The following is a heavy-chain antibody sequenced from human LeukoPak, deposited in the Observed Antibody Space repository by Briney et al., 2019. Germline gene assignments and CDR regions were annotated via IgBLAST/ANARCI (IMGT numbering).Heavy chain of an antibody. Sequence: GGSLRLSCAASGFTFSSYAMSWVRQAPGKGLEWASAISGSGGSTYYADSVKGRFTISRDNSKNTLYLQMNSLRAEDTAVYYCAKTVRGSWYCLDYWGQGTLVTVSS. V-gene: IGHV3-23*01. J-gene: IGHJ4*02. CDR1: GFTFSSYA. CDR3: AKTVRGSWYCLDY. CDR2: ISGSGGST. D-gene: IGHD6-13*01.